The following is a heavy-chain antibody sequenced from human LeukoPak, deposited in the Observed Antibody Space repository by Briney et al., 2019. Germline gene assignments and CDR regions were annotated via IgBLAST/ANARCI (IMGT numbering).Heavy chain of an antibody. D-gene: IGHD4-17*01. CDR3: ARAPPPTVTTVFFDY. CDR2: ISVGGGST. J-gene: IGHJ4*02. CDR1: GFTFSSYA. Sequence: GGSLRLSCAASGFTFSSYAMSWVRQAPGKGLEWVSAISVGGGSTYYADSVKGRFTISRDNAKNSLYLQMNSLRAEDTAVYYCARAPPPTVTTVFFDYWGQGTLVTVSS. V-gene: IGHV3-23*01.